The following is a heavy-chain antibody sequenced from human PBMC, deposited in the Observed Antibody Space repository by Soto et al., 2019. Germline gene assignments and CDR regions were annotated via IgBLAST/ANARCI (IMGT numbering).Heavy chain of an antibody. CDR1: GFSFTTYG. D-gene: IGHD3-22*01. Sequence: GGSLRLSCAASGFSFTTYGMSWVRQAPGKGLEWVSDISSTGLYTYLADSVKGRFTISRDNSKNTLYLQMNSLRVDDTAVYFCTKSWLFEKNWFDPWGQGTLVTVSS. J-gene: IGHJ5*02. CDR3: TKSWLFEKNWFDP. V-gene: IGHV3-23*01. CDR2: ISSTGLYT.